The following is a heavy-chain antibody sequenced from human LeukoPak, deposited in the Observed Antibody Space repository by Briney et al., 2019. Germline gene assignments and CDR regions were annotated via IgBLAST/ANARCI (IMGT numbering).Heavy chain of an antibody. Sequence: PSEPLSLTCAVYGGSFSGYYWSWIRQPPGKGLEWIGEINHSGSTNYNPSLKSRVTISVDTSKNQFSLKLSSVTAAHTAVYYCARGGSRIWFDPWGQGTLVTVSS. CDR3: ARGGSRIWFDP. CDR2: INHSGST. J-gene: IGHJ5*02. CDR1: GGSFSGYY. V-gene: IGHV4-34*01.